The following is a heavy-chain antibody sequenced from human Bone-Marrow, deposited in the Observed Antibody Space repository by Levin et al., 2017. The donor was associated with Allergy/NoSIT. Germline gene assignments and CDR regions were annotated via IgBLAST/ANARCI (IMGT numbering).Heavy chain of an antibody. Sequence: GGSLRLSCAASGFTFDDFAIHWIRQVPGKGLERVSGINWNSNTIAYADSVKGRFSISRDNAKSSLYLQMSSLKVEDTALYYCAKDIYPAPDYDFWSGSIGGYFDCWGQGILVTVSS. D-gene: IGHD3-3*01. CDR3: AKDIYPAPDYDFWSGSIGGYFDC. V-gene: IGHV3-9*01. CDR2: INWNSNTI. CDR1: GFTFDDFA. J-gene: IGHJ4*02.